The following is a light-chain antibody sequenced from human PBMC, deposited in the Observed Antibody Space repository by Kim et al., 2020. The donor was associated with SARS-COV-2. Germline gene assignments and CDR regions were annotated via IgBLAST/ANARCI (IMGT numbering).Light chain of an antibody. CDR2: AVS. CDR3: QQYGRSPDT. V-gene: IGKV3-20*01. J-gene: IGKJ2*01. Sequence: EIVLTQSPATLSLSPGERGTLSCRASQSVPKNYLAWYQQKPGQTPRLLIYAVSSRATGIPDRFSGSRSETDFTLTISRLEPEDIAVYYCQQYGRSPDTFGQGTKLEI. CDR1: QSVPKNY.